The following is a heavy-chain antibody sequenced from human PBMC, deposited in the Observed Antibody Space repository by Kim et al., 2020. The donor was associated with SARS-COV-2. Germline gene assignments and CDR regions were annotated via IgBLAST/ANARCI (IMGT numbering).Heavy chain of an antibody. Sequence: ASVKVSCKTSGYTFTNFFIHWVRQAPGQGLEWMGIIHPSGGSTTYAQRFQDRVTMTTDTSTSTVFMELSSLRSEDTAVFFCARGSSDYRYYFDFWGQGTLVSVSS. CDR3: ARGSSDYRYYFDF. D-gene: IGHD4-17*01. V-gene: IGHV1-46*01. J-gene: IGHJ4*02. CDR1: GYTFTNFF. CDR2: IHPSGGST.